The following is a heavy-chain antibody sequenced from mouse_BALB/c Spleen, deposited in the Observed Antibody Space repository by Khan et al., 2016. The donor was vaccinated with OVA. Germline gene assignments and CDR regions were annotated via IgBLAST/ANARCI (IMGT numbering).Heavy chain of an antibody. D-gene: IGHD4-1*01. CDR1: GYTFSSYW. Sequence: VQLQESGAELMKSGASVKISCKATGYTFSSYWIEWVKQRPGHGLEWIGEILPGRGNSNYNEKFKDKATFTADTSSNIAYMQLSSLTSEDSAVYYCAGGAGTTYGMDYWGQGTSVTVSS. V-gene: IGHV1-9*01. J-gene: IGHJ4*01. CDR3: AGGAGTTYGMDY. CDR2: ILPGRGNS.